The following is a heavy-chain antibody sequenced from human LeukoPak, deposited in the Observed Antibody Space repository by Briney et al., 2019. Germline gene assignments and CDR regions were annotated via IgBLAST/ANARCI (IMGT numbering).Heavy chain of an antibody. Sequence: ASVKVSCKASGYTFTSYYMHWVRQAPGQRLEWMGWINGGNSNTKYSQEFQGRVTITRDTSASTAYMELSSLRSEDTAVYYCARDSSGWYHWFDPWGQGTLVTVSS. J-gene: IGHJ5*02. V-gene: IGHV1-3*03. CDR3: ARDSSGWYHWFDP. CDR2: INGGNSNT. D-gene: IGHD6-19*01. CDR1: GYTFTSYY.